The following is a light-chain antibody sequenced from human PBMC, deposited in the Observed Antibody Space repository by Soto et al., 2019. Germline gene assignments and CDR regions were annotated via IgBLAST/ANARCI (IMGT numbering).Light chain of an antibody. CDR3: QQRSNWPPIT. Sequence: EIVLTQSPGTLSLSQGERATLSCRASQSIHRYLAWYQQKPGQAPRLLIYYASNRAAGIPARFSGSGSGTDFTLTISSLEPEDFAVYYCQQRSNWPPITFGQGTRLEIK. CDR2: YAS. J-gene: IGKJ5*01. CDR1: QSIHRY. V-gene: IGKV3-11*01.